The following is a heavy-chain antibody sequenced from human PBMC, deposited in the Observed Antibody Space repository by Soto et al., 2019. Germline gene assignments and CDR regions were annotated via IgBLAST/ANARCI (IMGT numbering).Heavy chain of an antibody. V-gene: IGHV3-9*01. CDR2: LTWNGEVL. CDR3: ARDRGGYGPPDV. Sequence: PGGSLRLSCVASGFTFDDYAIHWVRQTPGKGLEWVSGLTWNGEVLGYADSVKGRFTISRDNGKNSLYLEMNSLRPEDTAVYYCARDRGGYGPPDVWGQGTTVTVSS. CDR1: GFTFDDYA. J-gene: IGHJ6*02. D-gene: IGHD1-1*01.